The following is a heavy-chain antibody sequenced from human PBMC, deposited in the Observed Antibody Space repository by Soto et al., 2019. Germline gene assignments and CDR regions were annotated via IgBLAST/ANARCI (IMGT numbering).Heavy chain of an antibody. CDR1: GGSFSGYY. Sequence: QVQLQQWGAGLLKPSETLSLTCAVYGGSFSGYYWSWIRQPPGKGLEWIGEINHSGSTNYNPSLKSRVTISVDTSKNQFSLKLSSVTAADTAVYYCARGLTTVTTVMYFDVWGRGTLVTVSS. V-gene: IGHV4-34*01. CDR2: INHSGST. D-gene: IGHD4-17*01. J-gene: IGHJ2*01. CDR3: ARGLTTVTTVMYFDV.